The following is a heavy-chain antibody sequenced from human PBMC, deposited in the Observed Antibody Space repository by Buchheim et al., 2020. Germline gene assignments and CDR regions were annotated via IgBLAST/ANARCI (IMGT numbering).Heavy chain of an antibody. CDR2: INGAGSST. CDR3: ARGAIWENDAFDI. CDR1: GFTFSSYW. Sequence: EVQLVESGGGLVQPGGSLRLSCAASGFTFSSYWMHWVRQAPGKGLVWVSRINGAGSSTTYADSVKGRFTISRDNAKNTLYLPMNSLRAEDTAVYYCARGAIWENDAFDIWGQGT. V-gene: IGHV3-74*01. J-gene: IGHJ3*02. D-gene: IGHD1-26*01.